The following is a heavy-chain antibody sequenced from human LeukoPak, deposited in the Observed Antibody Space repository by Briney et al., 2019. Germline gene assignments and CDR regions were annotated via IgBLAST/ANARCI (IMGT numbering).Heavy chain of an antibody. Sequence: GGSLRLSCAASGFTFSSYSMNWVRQAPGKGLEWVSYISSSSSTIYYADSVKGRFTISRDNAKNSLYLQMNSLRAEDTAVYYCARDSLSDYGDYDYWGQGTLVTVSS. CDR2: ISSSSSTI. J-gene: IGHJ4*02. CDR3: ARDSLSDYGDYDY. CDR1: GFTFSSYS. V-gene: IGHV3-48*01. D-gene: IGHD4-17*01.